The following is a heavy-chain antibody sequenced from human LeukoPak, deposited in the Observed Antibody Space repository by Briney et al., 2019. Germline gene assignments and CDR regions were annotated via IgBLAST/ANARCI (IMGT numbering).Heavy chain of an antibody. CDR2: ISSSSSTI. Sequence: PGGSLRLSCAASGFTFTSYAMSWVRQAPGKGLEWVSYISSSSSTIYYADSVKGRFTISRDNAKNSLYLQMNSLRAEDTAVYYCARDRSGLIDSSGYYYWGQGTLVTVSS. CDR1: GFTFTSYA. V-gene: IGHV3-48*01. J-gene: IGHJ4*02. CDR3: ARDRSGLIDSSGYYY. D-gene: IGHD3-22*01.